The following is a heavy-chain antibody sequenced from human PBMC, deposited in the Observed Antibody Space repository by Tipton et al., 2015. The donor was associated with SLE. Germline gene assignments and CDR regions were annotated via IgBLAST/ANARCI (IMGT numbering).Heavy chain of an antibody. V-gene: IGHV4-59*12. CDR1: GGSISSYY. D-gene: IGHD2-15*01. J-gene: IGHJ3*02. CDR3: ARVTWSNAFDI. CDR2: IYYSGST. Sequence: TLSLTCTVSGGSISSYYWSWIRQPPGKGLEWIGYIYYSGSTYYNPSLKSRVTISVDTSKNQFSLKLSSVTAADTAVYYCARVTWSNAFDIWGQGTMVTVSS.